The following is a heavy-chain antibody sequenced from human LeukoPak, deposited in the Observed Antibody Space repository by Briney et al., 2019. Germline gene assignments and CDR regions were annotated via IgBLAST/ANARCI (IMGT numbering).Heavy chain of an antibody. Sequence: PSETLSLTCAVYGGSFSGYYWSWIRQPPGKGLEWIGEINHSGSTNYNPSLKSRVTISVDTSKNQFSLKLSSVTAADTAVCYCARMGLHFLDYWGQGTLVTVSS. CDR1: GGSFSGYY. J-gene: IGHJ4*02. V-gene: IGHV4-34*01. CDR3: ARMGLHFLDY. CDR2: INHSGST. D-gene: IGHD5-24*01.